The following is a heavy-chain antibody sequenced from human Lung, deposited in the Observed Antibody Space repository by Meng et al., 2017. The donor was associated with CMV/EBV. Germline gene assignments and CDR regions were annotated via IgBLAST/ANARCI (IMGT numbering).Heavy chain of an antibody. V-gene: IGHV4-34*01. D-gene: IGHD3-22*01. CDR2: INHSGDT. CDR3: ARGAYYFDTSGLFDY. J-gene: IGHJ4*02. Sequence: SXTXSLXCAVYGGSFSGYYWSWIRQPPGEGLEWIGEINHSGDTNYNPSLKSRVTISVDTSKNQFSLKLSSVTAADTAVYYCARGAYYFDTSGLFDYLGRGXLVTVSS. CDR1: GGSFSGYY.